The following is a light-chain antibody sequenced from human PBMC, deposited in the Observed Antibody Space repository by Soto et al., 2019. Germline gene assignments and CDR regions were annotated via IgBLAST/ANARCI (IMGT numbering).Light chain of an antibody. CDR3: QQRSNWPPT. V-gene: IGKV3-11*01. CDR2: GAL. CDR1: QSVSSN. J-gene: IGKJ5*01. Sequence: EIVMTQSPATLSVSPCERATLSCRASQSVSSNLAWYQQKPGQAPRLLIYGALYRAPGIPDRFRGSGSGTDFTLTISSLEPEDFAVYYCQQRSNWPPTFGQGTRLENK.